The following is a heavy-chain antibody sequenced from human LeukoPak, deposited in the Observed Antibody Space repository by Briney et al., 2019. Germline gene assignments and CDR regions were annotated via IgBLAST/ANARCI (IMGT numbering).Heavy chain of an antibody. CDR2: ISGSGGST. CDR1: GFTFSSYA. CDR3: AKDYYGSGTRHIAYNWFDP. J-gene: IGHJ5*02. V-gene: IGHV3-23*01. D-gene: IGHD3-10*01. Sequence: GGSLRLSCAASGFTFSSYAMSWVRQAPGKGLEWVSAISGSGGSTYYADSVKGRFTISRDNSKNTLYLQMNSLRAEDTAVYYCAKDYYGSGTRHIAYNWFDPWGQGTLVTVSS.